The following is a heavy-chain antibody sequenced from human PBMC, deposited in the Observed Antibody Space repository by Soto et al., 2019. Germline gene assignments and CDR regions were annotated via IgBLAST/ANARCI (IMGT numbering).Heavy chain of an antibody. CDR2: MNPNSGNT. Sequence: GASVKVSCKASGYTFTSYDINWVRQATGQGFEWMGWMNPNSGNTGYAQKFQGRVTMTRNTSISTAYMELSSLRSEDTAVYYCARVPHYYDSSGYYSPRLDYWGQGTLVTVSS. CDR1: GYTFTSYD. D-gene: IGHD3-22*01. V-gene: IGHV1-8*01. J-gene: IGHJ4*02. CDR3: ARVPHYYDSSGYYSPRLDY.